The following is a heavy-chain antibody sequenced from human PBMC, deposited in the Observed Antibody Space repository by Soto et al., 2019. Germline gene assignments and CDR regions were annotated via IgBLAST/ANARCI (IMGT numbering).Heavy chain of an antibody. Sequence: PSETLSLTCAVYGGSSSGYYWSWIRQPPGKGLEWIGEINHSGSTNYNPSLKSRVTISVDTSKNQFSLKLSSVTAADTAVYYCARGPRYYYGSGSYYKYWGQGTLVTVSS. CDR3: ARGPRYYYGSGSYYKY. V-gene: IGHV4-34*01. D-gene: IGHD3-10*01. CDR2: INHSGST. J-gene: IGHJ4*02. CDR1: GGSSSGYY.